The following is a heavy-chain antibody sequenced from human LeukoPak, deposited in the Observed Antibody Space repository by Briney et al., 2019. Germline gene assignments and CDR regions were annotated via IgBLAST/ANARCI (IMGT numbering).Heavy chain of an antibody. CDR3: ARGRFGGAAEYYYYMDV. J-gene: IGHJ6*03. D-gene: IGHD6-13*01. CDR1: GYPISSGYY. V-gene: IGHV4-38-2*02. Sequence: ASETLSLTCTVSGYPISSGYYWGWIRQPPGKGLEWIGEINHSGSTNYNPSLKSRVTISVDTSKNQFSLKLSSVTAADTAVYYCARGRFGGAAEYYYYMDVWGKGTTVTVSS. CDR2: INHSGST.